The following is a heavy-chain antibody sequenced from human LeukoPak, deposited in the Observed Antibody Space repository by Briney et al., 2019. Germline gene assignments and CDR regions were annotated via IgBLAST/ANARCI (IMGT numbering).Heavy chain of an antibody. V-gene: IGHV4-4*02. CDR1: GGSISSSNW. D-gene: IGHD3-10*01. CDR3: ARSMITMVRGPSYYMDV. CDR2: IHHSGST. Sequence: PSETLSLTCAVSGGSISSSNWWSWVRQPPGKGLEGIGEIHHSGSTNYNPSLKSRVTISVDTSKNQFSLKLSSVTAADTAVYYCARSMITMVRGPSYYMDVWGKGTTVTISS. J-gene: IGHJ6*03.